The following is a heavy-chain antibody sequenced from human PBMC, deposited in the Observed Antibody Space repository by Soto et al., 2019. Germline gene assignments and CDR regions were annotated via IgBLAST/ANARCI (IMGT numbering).Heavy chain of an antibody. CDR3: ARGLHSLFDY. J-gene: IGHJ4*02. CDR2: IWYDGNNK. V-gene: IGHV3-33*01. Sequence: QVQLVESGGGVVQPGGSLRLSCAASGFTFSNYGMHWVRQAPGKGLEWVAVIWYDGNNKYYADSVKGRFTISRDNSNNTLYVQMTSLRAEVTDVYYCARGLHSLFDYWGQGTLVTVSS. D-gene: IGHD2-21*01. CDR1: GFTFSNYG.